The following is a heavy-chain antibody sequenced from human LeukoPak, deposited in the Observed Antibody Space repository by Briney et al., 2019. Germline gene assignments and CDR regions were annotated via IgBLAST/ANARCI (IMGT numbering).Heavy chain of an antibody. CDR2: IASDGSST. CDR3: ARGRPHGNDY. V-gene: IGHV3-74*01. CDR1: GFTFSSYW. D-gene: IGHD4-23*01. Sequence: GGSLRLSCAASGFTFSSYWMNWVRQAPGKGLVWVSRIASDGSSTTYADSVKGRFSISRDSAKNTLYLQMNSLRVEDAAVYYCARGRPHGNDYWGQGTLVTVSS. J-gene: IGHJ4*02.